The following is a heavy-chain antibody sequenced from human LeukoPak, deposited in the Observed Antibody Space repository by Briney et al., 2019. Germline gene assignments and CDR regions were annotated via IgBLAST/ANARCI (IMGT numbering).Heavy chain of an antibody. J-gene: IGHJ4*02. Sequence: PGESLKISCKGSGYSFTSYWIGWVRQMPGKGLEWMGIIYPGDSDTRYSPPFQGQVTMSVDKSISTTYLQWSSLKASDTAMYYCTRHSLAVTSTVGYYFDLWGQGTLVTVSS. CDR1: GYSFTSYW. CDR3: TRHSLAVTSTVGYYFDL. CDR2: IYPGDSDT. V-gene: IGHV5-51*01. D-gene: IGHD6-19*01.